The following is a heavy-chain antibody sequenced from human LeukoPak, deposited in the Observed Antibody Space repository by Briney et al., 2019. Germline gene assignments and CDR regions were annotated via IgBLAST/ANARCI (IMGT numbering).Heavy chain of an antibody. D-gene: IGHD1-26*01. J-gene: IGHJ4*02. CDR2: ISGNSGST. CDR3: AKVSAWAMVGATYFDY. CDR1: GFTFSSYA. V-gene: IGHV3-23*01. Sequence: GGSLRLSCAASGFTFSSYAMSWVRQAPGKGLEWVSSISGNSGSTYYPDSVKGRFTISRDNSKNTVYLQMNSLRAEDTAVYYCAKVSAWAMVGATYFDYWGQGTLVTVSS.